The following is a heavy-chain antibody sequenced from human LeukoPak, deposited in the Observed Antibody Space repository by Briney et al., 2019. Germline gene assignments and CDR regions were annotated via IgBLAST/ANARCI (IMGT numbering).Heavy chain of an antibody. CDR2: ISWNSGSI. V-gene: IGHV3-9*01. J-gene: IGHJ4*02. CDR1: GFTFDDYA. D-gene: IGHD1-26*01. CDR3: ARDEWELPGH. Sequence: GRSLRLSCAASGFTFDDYAMHWVRQAPGKGLEWVSGISWNSGSIGYADSVKGRFTISRDNAKNSLYLQMNSLRAEDTAVYYCARDEWELPGHWGQGTLVTVSS.